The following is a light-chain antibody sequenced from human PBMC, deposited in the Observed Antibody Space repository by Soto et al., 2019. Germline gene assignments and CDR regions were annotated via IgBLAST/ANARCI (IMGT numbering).Light chain of an antibody. Sequence: QSVLTLPASVSGSPGQSITISCTGSSSDVGGYNYVSWYQQHPGKAPKLMIFEVTDRPSGVSNRFSGSKSGNTASLTISGLQAEDEADYYCNSYTSRSTYVFGTGTKVTVL. V-gene: IGLV2-14*01. CDR1: SSDVGGYNY. J-gene: IGLJ1*01. CDR2: EVT. CDR3: NSYTSRSTYV.